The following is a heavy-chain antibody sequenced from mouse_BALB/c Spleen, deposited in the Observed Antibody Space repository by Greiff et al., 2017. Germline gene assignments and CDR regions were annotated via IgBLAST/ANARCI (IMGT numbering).Heavy chain of an antibody. Sequence: VNLVESGPGLVAPSQSLSITCTVSGFSLTSYDISWIRQPPGKGLEWLGVIWTGGGTNYNSAFMSRLSISKDNSKSQVFLKMNSLQTDDTAIYYCVREGNYDYDGFAYWGQGTLVTVSA. J-gene: IGHJ3*01. CDR3: VREGNYDYDGFAY. D-gene: IGHD2-4*01. CDR1: GFSLTSYD. V-gene: IGHV2-9-2*01. CDR2: IWTGGGT.